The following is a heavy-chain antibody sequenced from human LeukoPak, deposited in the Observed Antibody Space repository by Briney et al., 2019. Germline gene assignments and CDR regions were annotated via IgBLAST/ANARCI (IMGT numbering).Heavy chain of an antibody. CDR1: GGSISSSSYY. D-gene: IGHD4-17*01. CDR3: AIPSHGDNYYYYMDV. V-gene: IGHV4-39*01. Sequence: SETLSLTCTVSGGSISSSSYYWGWTRQPPGKGLEWIGSIYYSGSTYYNPSLKSRVTISVDTSKNQFSLKLSSVTAADTAVYYCAIPSHGDNYYYYMDVWGKGTTVTISS. J-gene: IGHJ6*03. CDR2: IYYSGST.